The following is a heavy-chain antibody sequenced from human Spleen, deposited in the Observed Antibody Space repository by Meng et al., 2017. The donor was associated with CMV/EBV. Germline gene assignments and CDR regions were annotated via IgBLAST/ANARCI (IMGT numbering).Heavy chain of an antibody. CDR1: GFDFSRFW. J-gene: IGHJ4*02. CDR3: ARDANYPGYSSGWYK. D-gene: IGHD6-19*01. CDR2: IKEDGREK. V-gene: IGHV3-7*01. Sequence: LSLTCAASGFDFSRFWMNWVRQPPGKGLEWVANIKEDGREKYYVDSVKGRFTISRDNGKNSVYLQMDGLRVEDTAVYYWARDANYPGYSSGWYKWGQGTLVTVSS.